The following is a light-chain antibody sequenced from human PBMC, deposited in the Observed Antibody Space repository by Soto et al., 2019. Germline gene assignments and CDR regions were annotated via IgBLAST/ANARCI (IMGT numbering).Light chain of an antibody. CDR2: GAS. CDR1: QSIGSN. V-gene: IGKV3-15*01. CDR3: QQYNKWPLFT. Sequence: ETVLTQSPATFSVSPGERATLSCRASQSIGSNLAWYQQRPGQPPRLLIYGASTRATGVTARFSGSESGTEFTLTINSLQSEDFALYYCQQYNKWPLFTFGPGTKVDIK. J-gene: IGKJ3*01.